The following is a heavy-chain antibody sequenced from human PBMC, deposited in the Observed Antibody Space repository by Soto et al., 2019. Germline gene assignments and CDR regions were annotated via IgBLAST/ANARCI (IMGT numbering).Heavy chain of an antibody. CDR1: GFTFSSYG. CDR3: AKARSIIAVAGTVLFDY. J-gene: IGHJ4*02. D-gene: IGHD6-19*01. Sequence: QVQLVESGGGVVQPGRSLRLSCAASGFTFSSYGMHWVRQAPGKGLERVAVISYDGSHKYYADSVKGRFTISRDNSKNTLYLQMNSLRAEDTAVYYCAKARSIIAVAGTVLFDYWGQGTLVTVSS. V-gene: IGHV3-30*18. CDR2: ISYDGSHK.